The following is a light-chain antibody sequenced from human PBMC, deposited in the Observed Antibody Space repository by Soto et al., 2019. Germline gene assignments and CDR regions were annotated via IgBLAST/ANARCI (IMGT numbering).Light chain of an antibody. Sequence: DIQMTQSPSSLSASVGDRVTITCRASQSISNHLNWYQQKPGKAPNLLIYAASSLQSGVPSRFSGSGSGTDFTLTISSLQPEDFATYYCQQSYSILPLTFGGGTKVEIK. CDR2: AAS. J-gene: IGKJ4*01. CDR3: QQSYSILPLT. V-gene: IGKV1-39*01. CDR1: QSISNH.